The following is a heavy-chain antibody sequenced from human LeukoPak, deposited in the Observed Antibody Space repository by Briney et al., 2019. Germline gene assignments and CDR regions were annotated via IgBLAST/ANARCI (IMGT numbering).Heavy chain of an antibody. CDR1: GFTFSSYG. D-gene: IGHD5-18*01. J-gene: IGHJ4*02. CDR3: ARVSMVTRTWYFDY. V-gene: IGHV3-33*01. CDR2: IWYDGSNK. Sequence: GGSLRLSCAASGFTFSSYGMHWVRQAPGKGLEWVAVIWYDGSNKYYADSVKGRFTISRDNSKNTLYLQMNSLRAEDTAVYYCARVSMVTRTWYFDYWGQGTLVTVSS.